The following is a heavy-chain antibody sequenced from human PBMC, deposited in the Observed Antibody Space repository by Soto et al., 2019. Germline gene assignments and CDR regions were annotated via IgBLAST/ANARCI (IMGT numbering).Heavy chain of an antibody. V-gene: IGHV1-8*01. CDR2: MNPNSGNT. D-gene: IGHD2-2*01. CDR1: GYTFTSYD. Sequence: GASVKVSCKASGYTFTSYDINWVRQATGQGLEWMGWMNPNSGNTGYAQKFQGRVTMTRNTSISTAYMELSSLRSEDTAVYYCARGRCSSTSCSNWFDPWGQGTLGTVS. J-gene: IGHJ5*02. CDR3: ARGRCSSTSCSNWFDP.